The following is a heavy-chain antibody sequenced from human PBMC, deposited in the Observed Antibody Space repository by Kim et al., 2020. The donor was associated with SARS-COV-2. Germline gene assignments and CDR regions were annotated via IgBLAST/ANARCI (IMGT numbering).Heavy chain of an antibody. Sequence: GGSLRLSCAASGFTFSSYEMNWVRQAPGKGLEWVSYISSRGMTKYYADSVKGRFIISRDNAKNSVYLQMNSLRAEDTAVYYCARTGSGRGNYFDYWGQGILVTVSS. V-gene: IGHV3-48*03. CDR2: ISSRGMTK. D-gene: IGHD2-15*01. CDR1: GFTFSSYE. J-gene: IGHJ4*02. CDR3: ARTGSGRGNYFDY.